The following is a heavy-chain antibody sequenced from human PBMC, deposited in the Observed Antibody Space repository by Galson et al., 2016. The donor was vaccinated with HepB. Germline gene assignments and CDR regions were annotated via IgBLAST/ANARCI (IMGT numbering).Heavy chain of an antibody. D-gene: IGHD1/OR15-1a*01. Sequence: SVKVSCKASGFIFTSYGLNWVRQAPGQGLEWMGRISVSNGSTNYAQNFQGRVTMTADTSTATAYLELRSLRSDDTAVYYCARDLFRGEQRWFDPWGQGTLVIVSS. CDR2: ISVSNGST. V-gene: IGHV1-18*01. CDR1: GFIFTSYG. J-gene: IGHJ5*02. CDR3: ARDLFRGEQRWFDP.